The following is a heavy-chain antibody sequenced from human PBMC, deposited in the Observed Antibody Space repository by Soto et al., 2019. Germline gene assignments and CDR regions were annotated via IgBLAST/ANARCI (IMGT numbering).Heavy chain of an antibody. J-gene: IGHJ3*02. CDR2: IKSKTDGGTT. V-gene: IGHV3-15*07. CDR1: GFTFSNAW. CDR3: TTAINIAAHRVRAFDI. Sequence: GGSLRLSCAASGFTFSNAWMNWVRQAPGKGLEWVGRIKSKTDGGTTDYAAPVKGRFTISRDDSKNTLYLQMNSLKTEDTAVYYCTTAINIAAHRVRAFDIWGQGTMVTVSS. D-gene: IGHD6-6*01.